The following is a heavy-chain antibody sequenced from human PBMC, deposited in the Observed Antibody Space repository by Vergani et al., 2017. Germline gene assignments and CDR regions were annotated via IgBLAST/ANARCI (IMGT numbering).Heavy chain of an antibody. V-gene: IGHV3-48*01. D-gene: IGHD3-22*01. J-gene: IGHJ4*02. CDR2: ISSSRSTI. CDR1: GFTFSSYG. Sequence: EVQLVESGGGLVQPGGSLRLSCAASGFTFSSYGMNWVRQAPGKGLEWVSYISSSRSTIYYVDSVKGRFTISRDNAKNSLYLQMNSLRAEDTAVYYCARAAYFYVSSVYYAVIDYWGQGTLVTVSS. CDR3: ARAAYFYVSSVYYAVIDY.